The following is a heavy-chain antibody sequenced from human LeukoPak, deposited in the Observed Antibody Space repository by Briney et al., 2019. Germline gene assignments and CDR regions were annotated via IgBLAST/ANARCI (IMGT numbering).Heavy chain of an antibody. D-gene: IGHD1-26*01. J-gene: IGHJ4*02. V-gene: IGHV1-24*01. CDR3: ATLRVRSGSYPFDY. Sequence: ASVKVSCKVSGYTLTELSMHWVRQAPGKGGEWMGGFDPEDGETIYAQKFQGRVTMTEDTSTHTAYMELSSLRSEDTAVYYCATLRVRSGSYPFDYWGQGTLVTVSS. CDR2: FDPEDGET. CDR1: GYTLTELS.